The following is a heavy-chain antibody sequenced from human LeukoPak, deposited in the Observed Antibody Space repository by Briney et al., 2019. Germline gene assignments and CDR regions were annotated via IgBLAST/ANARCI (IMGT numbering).Heavy chain of an antibody. V-gene: IGHV1-69*04. CDR3: ARVWDSGYDSH. CDR2: IIPILGIA. J-gene: IGHJ4*02. CDR1: GGTFSSYA. D-gene: IGHD5-12*01. Sequence: SVKVSCKASGGTFSSYAISWVRQAPGQGLEWMGRIIPILGIANYAQKFQGRVTITADKSTSTAYMELSSLRSEDTAVYYCARVWDSGYDSHWGQGTLVTVSS.